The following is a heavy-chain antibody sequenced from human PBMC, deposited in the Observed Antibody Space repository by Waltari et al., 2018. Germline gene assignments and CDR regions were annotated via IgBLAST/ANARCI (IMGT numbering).Heavy chain of an antibody. Sequence: QVQLVQSGAEVKKPGASVKVSCKASGYTSTGYYLPWVRQAPGQGLEWMGRNNPNSGGTNYAQKFQGRVTMTRDTSISTAYMELSRLRSDDTAVYYCARVTSYYYGMDVWGQGTTVTVSS. CDR2: NNPNSGGT. V-gene: IGHV1-2*06. CDR3: ARVTSYYYGMDV. D-gene: IGHD2-21*02. J-gene: IGHJ6*02. CDR1: GYTSTGYY.